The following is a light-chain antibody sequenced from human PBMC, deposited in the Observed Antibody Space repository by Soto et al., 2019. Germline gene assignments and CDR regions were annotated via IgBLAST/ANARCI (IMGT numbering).Light chain of an antibody. Sequence: QSALTQPPSASGSPGQSVTISCTGTSSDVGGYNYVSWYQQHPGKAPKLMIYEVSKRPSGVPDRFSGSKSGNTASLSISGLQAEDEADYYCSSYTSSITLVFGGGTKVTVL. CDR2: EVS. CDR1: SSDVGGYNY. CDR3: SSYTSSITLV. J-gene: IGLJ2*01. V-gene: IGLV2-8*01.